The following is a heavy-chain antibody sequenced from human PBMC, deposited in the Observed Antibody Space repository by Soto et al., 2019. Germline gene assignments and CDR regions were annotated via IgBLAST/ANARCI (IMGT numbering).Heavy chain of an antibody. V-gene: IGHV2-5*02. CDR1: GFSLSTSGVS. CDR2: IYCDDDK. J-gene: IGHJ4*02. CDR3: AHRRVISYYFFDS. Sequence: QITLKESGPTLVQPTQTLTLTCTFSGFSLSTSGVSVGWIRQPPGKALEGLALIYCDDDKRYSPSLKSRHTPTTATSKNQVVLTVTNMDPVDTATYYCAHRRVISYYFFDSWGPGTLVTVSS. D-gene: IGHD2-21*01.